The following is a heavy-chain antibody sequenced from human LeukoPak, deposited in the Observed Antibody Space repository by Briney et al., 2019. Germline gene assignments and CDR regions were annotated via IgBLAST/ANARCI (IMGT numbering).Heavy chain of an antibody. V-gene: IGHV4-61*02. CDR3: ARRGGSLKGYFDY. J-gene: IGHJ4*02. CDR2: IYTSGST. Sequence: PSQTLSLTCTVSGGSISSGSYYWSWIRQPAGKGLEWIGRIYTSGSTNYNPSLKSRVTISVDTSKNQFSLKLSSVTAADTAVYYCARRGGSLKGYFDYWGQGTLVTVSS. CDR1: GGSISSGSYY. D-gene: IGHD1-26*01.